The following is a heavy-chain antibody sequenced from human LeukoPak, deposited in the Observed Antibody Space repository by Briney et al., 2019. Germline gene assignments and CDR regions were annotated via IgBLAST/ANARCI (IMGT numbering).Heavy chain of an antibody. CDR3: ERVSMSQY. CDR2: ISSTAYTI. Sequence: GGSLRLSCAASGFTFSDSYMTWIRQAPGRGLEWVSYISSTAYTIFYADSVKGRFTISRDNAKNSLYLQMNSLRAEDTAIYYCERVSMSQYWGQGTLVTVSS. D-gene: IGHD5/OR15-5a*01. J-gene: IGHJ4*02. CDR1: GFTFSDSY. V-gene: IGHV3-11*04.